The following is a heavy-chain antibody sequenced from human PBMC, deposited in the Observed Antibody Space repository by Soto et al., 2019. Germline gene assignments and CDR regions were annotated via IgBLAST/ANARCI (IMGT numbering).Heavy chain of an antibody. D-gene: IGHD1-7*01. Sequence: QVHLVQSGAEVKKPGASVKVSCKASGYTFTRYFMHWVRQAPGQGLEWMGLINPAGGTTSYSQKFQGRVTMTRDTSTSTIYVELTSLTSEDTAVYFCARDGTFDFWGQGTLVTVSS. CDR3: ARDGTFDF. V-gene: IGHV1-46*01. CDR2: INPAGGTT. J-gene: IGHJ4*02. CDR1: GYTFTRYF.